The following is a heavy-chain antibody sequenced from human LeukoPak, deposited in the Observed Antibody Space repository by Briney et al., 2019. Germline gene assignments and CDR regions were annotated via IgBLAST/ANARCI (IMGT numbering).Heavy chain of an antibody. Sequence: PGGSLRLSCAASGFTFSSYEMNWVRQAPGKGLEWVSSISSSSSYIYYADSVKGRFTISRDNAKNSLYLQMNSLRAEDTAVYYCARDSGWYVLNAFDIWGQGTMVTVSS. CDR1: GFTFSSYE. D-gene: IGHD6-19*01. CDR2: ISSSSSYI. J-gene: IGHJ3*02. CDR3: ARDSGWYVLNAFDI. V-gene: IGHV3-21*01.